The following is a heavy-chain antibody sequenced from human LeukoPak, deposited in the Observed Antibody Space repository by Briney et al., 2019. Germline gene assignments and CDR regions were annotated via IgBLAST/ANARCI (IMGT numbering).Heavy chain of an antibody. D-gene: IGHD3-22*01. CDR1: GGSFSGYY. CDR2: INHSGST. J-gene: IGHJ4*02. Sequence: PSETLSLTCAVYGGSFSGYYWSWIRQPPGKGLEWIGEINHSGSTNYNPSLKSRVTISVDTSKNQFSLKLSSVTAADTAVYYCARARYYYDSSVMSPIDYWGQGTLVTVSS. V-gene: IGHV4-34*01. CDR3: ARARYYYDSSVMSPIDY.